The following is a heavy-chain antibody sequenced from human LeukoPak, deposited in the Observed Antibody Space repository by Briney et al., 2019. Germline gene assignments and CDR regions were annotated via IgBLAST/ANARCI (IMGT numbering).Heavy chain of an antibody. Sequence: PGGSLRLSCAASGFTFQDYGLSWVRQAPGKGLEWVSGINWNGSNTTYADSVRGRFTISRDNAKNSLYLQSNSLRAEDTALCYCARSSSSGWYALDYWGQGTLSPSPQ. D-gene: IGHD6-19*01. J-gene: IGHJ4*02. V-gene: IGHV3-20*04. CDR3: ARSSSSGWYALDY. CDR2: INWNGSNT. CDR1: GFTFQDYG.